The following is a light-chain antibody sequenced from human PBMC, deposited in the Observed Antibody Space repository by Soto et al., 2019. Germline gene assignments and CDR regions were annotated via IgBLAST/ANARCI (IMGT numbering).Light chain of an antibody. J-gene: IGKJ4*01. Sequence: DIQMTQSPSSLSASVGDRVTITCRASQSISFFLNWYQHEPGKAPKLVIYTASTLESGVPSRFSGSGSGTDFTLTISSLQPEDSVTYYCQQSYSTPLTFGGGTKVEIK. V-gene: IGKV1-39*01. CDR3: QQSYSTPLT. CDR1: QSISFF. CDR2: TAS.